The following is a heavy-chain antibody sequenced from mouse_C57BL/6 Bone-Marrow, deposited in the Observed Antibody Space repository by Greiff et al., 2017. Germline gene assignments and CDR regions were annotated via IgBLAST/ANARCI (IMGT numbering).Heavy chain of an antibody. CDR2: IYPGDGDT. CDR3: ARRASGSSYWYFDV. J-gene: IGHJ1*03. CDR1: GYAFSSSW. Sequence: QVQLKQSGPELVKPGASVKISCKASGYAFSSSWMNWVKQRPGKGLEWIGRIYPGDGDTNYNGKFKGKATLTADKSSSTAYMQLSSLTSEDSAVYFCARRASGSSYWYFDVWGTGTTVTVSS. D-gene: IGHD1-1*01. V-gene: IGHV1-82*01.